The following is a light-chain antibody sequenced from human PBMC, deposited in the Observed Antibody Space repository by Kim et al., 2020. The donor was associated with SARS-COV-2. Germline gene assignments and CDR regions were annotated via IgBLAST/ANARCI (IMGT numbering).Light chain of an antibody. V-gene: IGKV3-11*01. CDR1: VSTKGI. J-gene: IGKJ5*01. CDR2: DAY. CDR3: QQRNNWPIT. Sequence: LPPEETASPSCRASVSTKGILACDHRKPGQTPRLLIYDAYNGATGIPARFSGSGSGTDFTLTINSLEPEDFAVYYCQQRNNWPITFGQGTRLEIK.